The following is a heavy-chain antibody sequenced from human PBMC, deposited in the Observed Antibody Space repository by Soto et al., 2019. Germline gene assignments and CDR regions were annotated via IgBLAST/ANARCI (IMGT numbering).Heavy chain of an antibody. CDR3: ARGLGLTMVRGVIHVYYYGMDV. J-gene: IGHJ6*02. Sequence: SYTLSLTCAFYVGSFSGYYWSWIRQPPGKGLEWIGEINHSGSTNYNPSLKSRVTISVDTSKNQFSLKLSSVTAADTAVYYCARGLGLTMVRGVIHVYYYGMDVWGQGTTVTVSS. CDR2: INHSGST. D-gene: IGHD3-10*01. CDR1: VGSFSGYY. V-gene: IGHV4-34*01.